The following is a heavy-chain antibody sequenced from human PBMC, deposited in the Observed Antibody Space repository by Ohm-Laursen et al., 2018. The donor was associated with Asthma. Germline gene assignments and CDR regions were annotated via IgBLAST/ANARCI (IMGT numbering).Heavy chain of an antibody. D-gene: IGHD3-10*01. J-gene: IGHJ6*02. V-gene: IGHV3-11*01. Sequence: SLRLSCAASGFTFSDYYMSWIRQAPGKGLEWVSYIRSSGSTLYYADSVKGRFTISRDNAKNSLYLQMNSLRAEDTAVYYCARVGHEAAVIIYYYSGMDVWGQGTTVTVSS. CDR2: IRSSGSTL. CDR3: ARVGHEAAVIIYYYSGMDV. CDR1: GFTFSDYY.